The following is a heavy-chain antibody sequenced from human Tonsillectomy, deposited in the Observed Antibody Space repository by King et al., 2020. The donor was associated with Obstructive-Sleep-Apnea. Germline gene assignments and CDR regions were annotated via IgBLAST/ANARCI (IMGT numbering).Heavy chain of an antibody. CDR2: ISYSGST. CDR3: VRDRHVVFLEYTYGYSDY. D-gene: IGHD5-18*01. V-gene: IGHV4-39*07. CDR1: GGSISSSTYY. J-gene: IGHJ4*02. Sequence: QLQESGPGLVKPSETLSLTCTVSGGSISSSTYYWGWIRQPPGQGLEWIGFISYSGSTHYSPSLKSRVTISLDTSRNQFSLKLSSVTAADTAVYYCVRDRHVVFLEYTYGYSDYWGQGTLVTVSS.